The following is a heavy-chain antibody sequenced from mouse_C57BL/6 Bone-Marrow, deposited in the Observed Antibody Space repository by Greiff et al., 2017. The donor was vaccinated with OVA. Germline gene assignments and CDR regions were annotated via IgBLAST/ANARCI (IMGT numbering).Heavy chain of an antibody. Sequence: DVKLVESGAELVKPGASVKLSCTASGFNIKDYYMHWVKQRTEQGLEWIGRIDPEDGETKYAPKFQGKATITADTSSNTAYLQLSSLTSEDTAVYYCARGDWDGLYYFDYWGDGTTLTVSS. D-gene: IGHD4-1*01. V-gene: IGHV14-2*01. J-gene: IGHJ2*01. CDR1: GFNIKDYY. CDR3: ARGDWDGLYYFDY. CDR2: IDPEDGET.